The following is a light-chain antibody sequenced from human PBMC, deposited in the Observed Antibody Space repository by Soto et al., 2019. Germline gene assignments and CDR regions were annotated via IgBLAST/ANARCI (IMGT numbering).Light chain of an antibody. CDR2: DAS. CDR3: QHYGVSAST. Sequence: EIVLTQSPGTLSLSPGERATLFCRASQSISNNYVAWYQRKPGQGPRLLIYDASSRAAGIPDRFSGSGSETEFILTISRLDPEDFAVYYCQHYGVSASTFGQGTKVAIK. J-gene: IGKJ1*01. CDR1: QSISNNY. V-gene: IGKV3-20*01.